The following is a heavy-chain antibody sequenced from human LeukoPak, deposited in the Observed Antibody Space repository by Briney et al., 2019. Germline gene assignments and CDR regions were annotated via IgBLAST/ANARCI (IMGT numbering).Heavy chain of an antibody. D-gene: IGHD6-13*01. J-gene: IGHJ4*02. Sequence: ASVNLSCNASAYTFTSYSISWVRHPPGQGLERMAWISGNSANTKYAQKVQGRVTVTTDTSTSTAYMELGSLTSDDTAVYYCARRRLDSSWCFDYWGQGTLVTVSS. CDR2: ISGNSANT. CDR1: AYTFTSYS. CDR3: ARRRLDSSWCFDY. V-gene: IGHV1-18*01.